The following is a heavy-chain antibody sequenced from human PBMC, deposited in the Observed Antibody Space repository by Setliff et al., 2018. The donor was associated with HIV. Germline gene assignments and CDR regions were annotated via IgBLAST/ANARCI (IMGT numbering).Heavy chain of an antibody. V-gene: IGHV5-51*01. CDR2: VFPDDSDT. CDR3: ARSMGFKATTRLDF. D-gene: IGHD3-10*01. J-gene: IGHJ4*02. Sequence: VESLKISSQASGYSFTTLWIAWVRQMPGKGLEWMGMVFPDDSDTRYSPSFQGQVSMSADKSINTAYLQWSSLKASDTAVYYCARSMGFKATTRLDFWGPGTLVTVSS. CDR1: GYSFTTLW.